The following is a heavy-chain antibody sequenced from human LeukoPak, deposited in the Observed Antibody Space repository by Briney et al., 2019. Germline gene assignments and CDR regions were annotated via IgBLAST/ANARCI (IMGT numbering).Heavy chain of an antibody. CDR3: ARGGSTRLSLFDY. J-gene: IGHJ4*02. CDR2: ISYDGSNE. CDR1: GFTFSTYA. Sequence: PGGSLRLSCAASGFTFSTYAIHWVRQAPGKGLEWVAVISYDGSNEYYADSVKGRFTISRDSSKNTLYLQMNSLRAEDTVVYYCARGGSTRLSLFDYWGQGTLVTVSS. D-gene: IGHD4/OR15-4a*01. V-gene: IGHV3-30-3*01.